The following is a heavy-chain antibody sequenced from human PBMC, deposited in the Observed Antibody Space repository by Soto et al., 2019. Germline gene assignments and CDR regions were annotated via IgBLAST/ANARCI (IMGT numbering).Heavy chain of an antibody. CDR3: ARGVRYFDWFLHNFDY. J-gene: IGHJ4*02. Sequence: PGKGLEWIGEINHSGGTNYNPSLKSRVTISVDTSKNQFSLKLSSVTAADTAVYYCARGVRYFDWFLHNFDYWGQGTLVTVSS. D-gene: IGHD3-9*01. CDR2: INHSGGT. V-gene: IGHV4-34*01.